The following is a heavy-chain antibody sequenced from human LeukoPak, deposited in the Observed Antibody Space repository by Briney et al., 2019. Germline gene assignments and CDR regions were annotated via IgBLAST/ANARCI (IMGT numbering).Heavy chain of an antibody. CDR2: LYYSGST. D-gene: IGHD3-10*01. CDR1: GGSISSYY. Sequence: KPSEPLSLTCSVSGGSISSYYWSWIRQPPGKGLEWIGYLYYSGSTNYTPSLKSRVTMSVDTSKNQFSLKLRSVTAADTAVYYCARGGSGISNAFDIWGQGTMVTVSS. CDR3: ARGGSGISNAFDI. J-gene: IGHJ3*02. V-gene: IGHV4-59*01.